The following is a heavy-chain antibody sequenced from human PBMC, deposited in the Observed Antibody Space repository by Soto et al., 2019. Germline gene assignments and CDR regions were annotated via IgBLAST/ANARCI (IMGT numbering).Heavy chain of an antibody. CDR3: ARGNYCSSTSCYTVTTDY. J-gene: IGHJ4*02. Sequence: SETLSLTCAVYGGSFSGYYWSWIRQPPGKGLEWIGEINHSGSTNYTPSLKSRVTISVDTSKNQFSLKLSSVTAADTAVYYCARGNYCSSTSCYTVTTDYWGQGTLVTVSS. D-gene: IGHD2-2*02. CDR2: INHSGST. V-gene: IGHV4-34*01. CDR1: GGSFSGYY.